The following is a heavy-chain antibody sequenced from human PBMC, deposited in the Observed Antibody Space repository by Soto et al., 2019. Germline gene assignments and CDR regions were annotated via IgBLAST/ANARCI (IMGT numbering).Heavy chain of an antibody. V-gene: IGHV3-11*01. J-gene: IGHJ4*02. CDR1: GLTFSDYY. CDR2: INTLSSAI. CDR3: ARRLQWQLRPLDS. D-gene: IGHD6-19*01. Sequence: GGSLRLSCAGSGLTFSDYYMTWIRQAPGKGLEWDSYINTLSSAIYYADSVKGRFTISRDNAKNSLYLQMNSLRAEDTAVYYCARRLQWQLRPLDSWGRGTLVTVSS.